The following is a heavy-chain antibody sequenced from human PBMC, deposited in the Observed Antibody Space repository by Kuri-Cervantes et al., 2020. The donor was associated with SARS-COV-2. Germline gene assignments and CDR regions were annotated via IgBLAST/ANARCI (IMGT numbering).Heavy chain of an antibody. CDR2: INPNSGGT. V-gene: IGHV1-2*04. D-gene: IGHD5-18*01. J-gene: IGHJ4*02. CDR1: GYTFTGYY. Sequence: ASVKVSCKASGYTFTGYYMHWVRPAPGQGLEWMGWINPNSGGTNYAQKFQGWVTMTRDTSISTAYMELSRLRSDDTAAYYCARGLDTAMAYYFDYWGQGTLVTVSS. CDR3: ARGLDTAMAYYFDY.